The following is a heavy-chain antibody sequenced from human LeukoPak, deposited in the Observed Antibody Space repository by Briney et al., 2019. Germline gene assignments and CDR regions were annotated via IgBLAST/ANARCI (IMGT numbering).Heavy chain of an antibody. Sequence: GGSLRLSCAASGFTFSNYAMSWVRQAPGKGREWVSAVSGSGGSTYYADSVKGRFTISRDNSKNTLYVKMNSLRAEDTAVYYCARAFDGYDSGYFDYWGQGTLVPVSS. V-gene: IGHV3-23*01. J-gene: IGHJ4*02. CDR3: ARAFDGYDSGYFDY. D-gene: IGHD5-12*01. CDR2: VSGSGGST. CDR1: GFTFSNYA.